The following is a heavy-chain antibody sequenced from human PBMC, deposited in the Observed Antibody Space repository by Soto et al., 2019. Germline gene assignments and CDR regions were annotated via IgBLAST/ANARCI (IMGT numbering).Heavy chain of an antibody. CDR3: ARHPRVTIFGVAPLYGRDV. J-gene: IGHJ6*02. V-gene: IGHV4-39*01. CDR1: GGSISSSSYS. Sequence: AETLSLTCTVSGGSISSSSYSWGWIRHPPGKGLEWIGSIYYSGSTYYNPSLKSRVTISVDTSKNQFSLKLSSVTAADTAVYYCARHPRVTIFGVAPLYGRDVWGHETPVTGS. D-gene: IGHD3-3*01. CDR2: IYYSGST.